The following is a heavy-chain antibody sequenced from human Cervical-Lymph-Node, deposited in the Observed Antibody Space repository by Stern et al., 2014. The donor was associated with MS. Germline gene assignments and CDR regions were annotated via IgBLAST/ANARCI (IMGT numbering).Heavy chain of an antibody. V-gene: IGHV3-74*02. Sequence: EVQLVESGGSLVQPGGSLRLSCAASGFTFDSYSMHWVRQVPGKGLVWVSRINNDGSSPRYADSVKGRFTISRDNAKNMLYLEMNSLRAEDTAVYYCSGSNWYFFDYWGQGTLVTVSS. J-gene: IGHJ4*02. CDR1: GFTFDSYS. D-gene: IGHD6-13*01. CDR3: SGSNWYFFDY. CDR2: INNDGSSP.